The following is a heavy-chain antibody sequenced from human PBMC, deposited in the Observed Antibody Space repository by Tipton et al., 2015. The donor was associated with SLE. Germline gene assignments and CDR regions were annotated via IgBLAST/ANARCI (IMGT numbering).Heavy chain of an antibody. V-gene: IGHV4-34*01. CDR1: GGSFSGYY. Sequence: TLSLTCAVYGGSFSGYYWTWIRQPPGKGLEWIGEINHSGRTNYNPSLKSRVTIPVDTSKNQFSLKLTTVTAADTAVYYCARGGGYSGWYFDLWGRGTLVTVSS. D-gene: IGHD4-23*01. CDR3: ARGGGYSGWYFDL. CDR2: INHSGRT. J-gene: IGHJ2*01.